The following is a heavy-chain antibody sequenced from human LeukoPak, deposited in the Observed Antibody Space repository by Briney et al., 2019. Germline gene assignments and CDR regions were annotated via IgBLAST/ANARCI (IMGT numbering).Heavy chain of an antibody. CDR3: ATVRDYYDSSGPLTTEL. J-gene: IGHJ4*02. D-gene: IGHD3-22*01. V-gene: IGHV1-2*02. CDR1: GYTFTGYY. CDR2: INPNSGGT. Sequence: ASAKVSCKASGYTFTGYYMHWVRQAPGQGLEWMGWINPNSGGTNYAQKFQGRVTMTRDTSISTAYMELSRLRSDDTAVYYCATVRDYYDSSGPLTTELWGQGTLVTVSS.